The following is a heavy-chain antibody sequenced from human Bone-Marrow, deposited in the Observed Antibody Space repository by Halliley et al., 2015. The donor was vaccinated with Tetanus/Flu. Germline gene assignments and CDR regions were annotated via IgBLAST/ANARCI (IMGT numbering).Heavy chain of an antibody. CDR2: VRSRAYGVTT. CDR3: SRGPSGTTDFDY. J-gene: IGHJ4*02. CDR1: GFTFAYYA. Sequence: SLRLSCTASGFTFAYYAMSWVRQAPGKGLEWVAFVRSRAYGVTTEYAASVKGRFTISRDDSKSIAYLQMNSLKTEDTAVYYCSRGPSGTTDFDYWGQGTLVTVSS. V-gene: IGHV3-49*04. D-gene: IGHD1-1*01.